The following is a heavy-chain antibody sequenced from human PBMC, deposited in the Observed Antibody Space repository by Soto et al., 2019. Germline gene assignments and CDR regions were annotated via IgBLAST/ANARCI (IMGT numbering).Heavy chain of an antibody. CDR2: MHYTGFS. CDR3: ARDSPITMVGPVQNWFDP. J-gene: IGHJ5*02. Sequence: SETLSLTCSFSGDSVTSHYLTWIRQSPEKELEWIGYMHYTGFSHSNPSLKSRLTISVDRSKNQFTLQLTSVTVADTAVYFCARDSPITMVGPVQNWFDPWGQGTLVTVSS. V-gene: IGHV4-59*02. D-gene: IGHD3-10*01. CDR1: GDSVTSHY.